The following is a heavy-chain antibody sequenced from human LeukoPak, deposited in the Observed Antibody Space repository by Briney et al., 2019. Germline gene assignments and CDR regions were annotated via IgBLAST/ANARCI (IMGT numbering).Heavy chain of an antibody. D-gene: IGHD6-6*01. Sequence: PSETLSLTCTVSGGSISSGDYYWSWIRQPPGKGLEWIGYIYYSGSTYYNPSLKSRVTISVDTSKNQFSLKLSSVTAADTAVYYCARGGQLVPVPFDYWGQGTLVTVSS. CDR2: IYYSGST. J-gene: IGHJ4*02. CDR1: GGSISSGDYY. V-gene: IGHV4-30-4*08. CDR3: ARGGQLVPVPFDY.